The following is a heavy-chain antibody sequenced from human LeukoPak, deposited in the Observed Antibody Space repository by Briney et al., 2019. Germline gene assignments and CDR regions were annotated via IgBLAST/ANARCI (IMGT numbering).Heavy chain of an antibody. V-gene: IGHV4-4*02. Sequence: PSETLSLTCAVSGGSISSSNWWSWVRQPPGKGLEWIGEIYHSGSTNYNPSLKSRVTISVDKSKNQFSLKLSSVTAADTAVYYCARDKKGRVTGIDYWGQGTLVTVSS. CDR3: ARDKKGRVTGIDY. CDR1: GGSISSSNW. D-gene: IGHD3-16*01. CDR2: IYHSGST. J-gene: IGHJ4*02.